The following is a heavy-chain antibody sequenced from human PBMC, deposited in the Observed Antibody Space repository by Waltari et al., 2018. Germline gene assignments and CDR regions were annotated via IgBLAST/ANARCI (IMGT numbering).Heavy chain of an antibody. D-gene: IGHD3-3*01. J-gene: IGHJ5*02. CDR3: ARENAIFGVVIIHWFDP. Sequence: EVQLVESGGGLVKPGGSLRLSCAASGFTFSSYSMNWVRQAPGKGLEWVSSISSSSSYIYYADSVKGRFTISRDNAKNSLYLQMNSLRAEDTAVYYCARENAIFGVVIIHWFDPWGQGTLVTVSS. V-gene: IGHV3-21*01. CDR1: GFTFSSYS. CDR2: ISSSSSYI.